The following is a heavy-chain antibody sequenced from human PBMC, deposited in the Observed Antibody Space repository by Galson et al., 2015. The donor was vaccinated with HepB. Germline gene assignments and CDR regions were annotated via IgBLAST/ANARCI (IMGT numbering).Heavy chain of an antibody. CDR3: AREDVHNTCDS. Sequence: SVKVSCKASGYTFTTYYMHWVRQAPGQGPEWMGIIIPSRDTTTYAQKLQGRITMTRDTSTSTVYMELGSLKSEDTAVYYCAREDVHNTCDSWGQGTLVIVSS. CDR1: GYTFTTYY. J-gene: IGHJ4*02. V-gene: IGHV1-46*01. CDR2: IIPSRDTT. D-gene: IGHD5-24*01.